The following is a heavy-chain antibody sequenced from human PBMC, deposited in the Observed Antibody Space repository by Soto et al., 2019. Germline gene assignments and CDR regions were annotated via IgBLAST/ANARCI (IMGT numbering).Heavy chain of an antibody. D-gene: IGHD6-6*01. J-gene: IGHJ6*02. CDR3: ARGQGYSSSPYYYGMDV. CDR1: GGSIISGGYY. V-gene: IGHV4-31*03. CDR2: IYYSGST. Sequence: SETLSLTCTVSGGSIISGGYYFICIRQHPWKGLEWIGYIYYSGSTYYNPSLKSRVTISVDTSKNQFSLKLSSVTAADTAVYYCARGQGYSSSPYYYGMDVWGQGTTVTVSS.